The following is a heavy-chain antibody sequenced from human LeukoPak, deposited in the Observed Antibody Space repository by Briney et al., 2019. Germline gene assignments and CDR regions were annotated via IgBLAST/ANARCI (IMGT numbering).Heavy chain of an antibody. V-gene: IGHV4-61*01. CDR3: ARGRGSGSYYKVVHKNLRQFDY. D-gene: IGHD3-10*01. Sequence: SETLSLTCTVSGGSVSSGSYYWSWIRQPPGKGLEWIGYIYYSGSTKYNPSLKSRVTISVDTSKNQFSLKLSSVTAADTAVYYCARGRGSGSYYKVVHKNLRQFDYWGQGTLVTVSS. J-gene: IGHJ4*02. CDR1: GGSVSSGSYY. CDR2: IYYSGST.